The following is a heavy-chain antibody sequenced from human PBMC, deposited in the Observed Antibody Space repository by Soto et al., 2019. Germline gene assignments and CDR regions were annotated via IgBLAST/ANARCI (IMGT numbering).Heavy chain of an antibody. J-gene: IGHJ6*02. V-gene: IGHV6-1*01. Sequence: SRTPSLTCAISVDSVSSNSAAWNWIRQSPSRGLEWLGRTYYRSKWYNDYAVSVKSRITINPDTSKNQFSLQLNSVTPEGTAVYYCARTHYDFWIGYYPYYYYYYGMDVWGQGTTVTVSS. CDR3: ARTHYDFWIGYYPYYYYYYGMDV. D-gene: IGHD3-3*01. CDR2: TYYRSKWYN. CDR1: VDSVSSNSAA.